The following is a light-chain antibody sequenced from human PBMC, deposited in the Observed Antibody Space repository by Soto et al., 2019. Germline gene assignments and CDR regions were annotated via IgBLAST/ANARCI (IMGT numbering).Light chain of an antibody. Sequence: EIVLTQSPGTLSLSPGERATLSCRASQSVGRNYLAWYRQKPGQAPRLLIYGASSRATGIPDRFSGSGSGTDFTLTLSRLEPEDFAVYYCQQYASSPLTFGGGTKVEIK. CDR3: QQYASSPLT. J-gene: IGKJ4*01. V-gene: IGKV3-20*01. CDR2: GAS. CDR1: QSVGRNY.